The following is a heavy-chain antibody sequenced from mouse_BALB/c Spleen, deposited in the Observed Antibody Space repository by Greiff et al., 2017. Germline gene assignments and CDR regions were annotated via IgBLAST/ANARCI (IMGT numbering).Heavy chain of an antibody. D-gene: IGHD3-3*01. CDR2: INPSNGRT. J-gene: IGHJ2*01. CDR3: AGGGRGY. V-gene: IGHV1S81*02. Sequence: VQLQQPGAELVKPGASVKLSCKASGYTFTSYWMHWVKQRPGQGLEWIGEINPSNGRTNYNEKFKSKATLTVDKSSSTAYMQLSSLTSEDSAVYYCAGGGRGYWGQGTTLTVSS. CDR1: GYTFTSYW.